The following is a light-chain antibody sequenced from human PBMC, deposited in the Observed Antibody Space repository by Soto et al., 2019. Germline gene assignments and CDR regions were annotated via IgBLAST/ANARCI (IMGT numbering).Light chain of an antibody. J-gene: IGKJ1*01. Sequence: DIVMTQSPDSLPVSLGERATINCKSSQNIFYRPNNKNYLAWYQQKPGQPPKLLIYWASIREPGVPDRFSGSWSGTDFTLTISSLQAEDVAVYYCQQYYIARTFVQGTKVEIK. CDR1: QNIFYRPNNKNY. CDR2: WAS. CDR3: QQYYIART. V-gene: IGKV4-1*01.